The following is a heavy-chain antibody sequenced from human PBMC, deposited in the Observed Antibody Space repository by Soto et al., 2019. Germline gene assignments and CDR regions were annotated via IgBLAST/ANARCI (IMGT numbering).Heavy chain of an antibody. CDR2: ISGSGGST. Sequence: GGSLRLSCAASGFTFSSYAMSWVRQAPGKGLEWVSAISGSGGSTYYADSVKGRFTISRDNSKNTLYLQMNSLRAEDSAVYYSANFLRYCDWLSSFDYWGQGTLVTVSS. CDR3: ANFLRYCDWLSSFDY. D-gene: IGHD3-9*01. V-gene: IGHV3-23*01. CDR1: GFTFSSYA. J-gene: IGHJ4*02.